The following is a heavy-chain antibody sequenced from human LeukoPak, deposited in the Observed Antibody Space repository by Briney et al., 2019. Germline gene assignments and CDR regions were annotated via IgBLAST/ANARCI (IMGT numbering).Heavy chain of an antibody. Sequence: ASVKVSCKASGGTFSSYAISWVRQAPGQGLEWMGRIIPILGIANYAQKFQGRVTITADKSTSTAYMELSSLRSEDTAVYYCASKGSSTSCQHCYYYGMDVWGQGTTVTVSS. D-gene: IGHD2-2*01. V-gene: IGHV1-69*04. J-gene: IGHJ6*02. CDR3: ASKGSSTSCQHCYYYGMDV. CDR1: GGTFSSYA. CDR2: IIPILGIA.